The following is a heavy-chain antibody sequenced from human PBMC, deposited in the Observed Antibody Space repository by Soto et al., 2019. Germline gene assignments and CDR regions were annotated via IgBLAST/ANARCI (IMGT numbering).Heavy chain of an antibody. V-gene: IGHV4-59*11. CDR3: TTVRDSGTADY. CDR1: GDSKNHRF. D-gene: IGHD3-10*01. Sequence: SETLSLTCTVSGDSKNHRFWSWIRLPPGKGLEWIGYVHKGGSTRYNPSLESRLSISVDTSKNQVSLRLSSATAADTAIYYCTTVRDSGTADYWGRGTLVTVSS. CDR2: VHKGGST. J-gene: IGHJ4*02.